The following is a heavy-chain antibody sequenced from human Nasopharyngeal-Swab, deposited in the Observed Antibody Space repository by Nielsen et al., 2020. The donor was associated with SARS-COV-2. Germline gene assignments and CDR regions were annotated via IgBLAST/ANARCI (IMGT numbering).Heavy chain of an antibody. D-gene: IGHD3-9*01. J-gene: IGHJ4*02. CDR3: AKQFYDSLTDWVFDS. CDR1: GFTSTTYG. Sequence: GGSLRLSCAAAGFTSTTYGMSWVREAPGEGLEWVSGISISGGHTYYSDSVKGRFTISRDNSKNTLYLQMNSLRAEDTAVYHCAKQFYDSLTDWVFDSWGQGTLVTVSS. V-gene: IGHV3-23*01. CDR2: ISISGGHT.